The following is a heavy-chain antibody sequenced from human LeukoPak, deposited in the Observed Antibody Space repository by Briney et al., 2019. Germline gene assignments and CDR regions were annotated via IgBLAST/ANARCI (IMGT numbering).Heavy chain of an antibody. J-gene: IGHJ6*02. CDR3: ARTKHNYYDSSGYGMDV. CDR2: IYYSGST. V-gene: IGHV4-31*03. CDR1: GGSISSGGYY. Sequence: PSETLSLTCTVSGGSISSGGYYWSWIRQHPGKGLEWIGYIYYSGSTYYNPSLKSRVTISVDTSKNQFSLELSSVTAADTAVYYCARTKHNYYDSSGYGMDVWGQGTTVTVSS. D-gene: IGHD3-22*01.